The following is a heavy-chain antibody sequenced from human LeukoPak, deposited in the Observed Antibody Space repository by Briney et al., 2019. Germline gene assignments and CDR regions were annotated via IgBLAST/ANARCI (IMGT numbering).Heavy chain of an antibody. CDR3: ARDGLASSGCPDY. CDR2: IKQDGNEK. J-gene: IGHJ4*02. D-gene: IGHD6-25*01. V-gene: IGHV3-7*01. Sequence: GGSPRLSCAASGFTFSSYWMSWVRQAPGKGLEWVANIKQDGNEKYYVDSVKGRFTISRDNAKNSLYLQMNSLRAEDTAVYYCARDGLASSGCPDYWGQGALVTVSS. CDR1: GFTFSSYW.